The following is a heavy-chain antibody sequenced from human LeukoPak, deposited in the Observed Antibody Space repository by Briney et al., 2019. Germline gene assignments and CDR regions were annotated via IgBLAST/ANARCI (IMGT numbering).Heavy chain of an antibody. D-gene: IGHD3-22*01. CDR2: IYHSGST. Sequence: SQTLSLTCAVSGGSISSGGYSWSWIRQPPGKGLEWIGYIYHSGSTYYNPSLKSRVTISVDTSNNQFSLKLNSVTAADTAMYYCARDSKYDSTGHAPWGLGTLVTVSS. J-gene: IGHJ5*02. V-gene: IGHV4-30-2*01. CDR1: GGSISSGGYS. CDR3: ARDSKYDSTGHAP.